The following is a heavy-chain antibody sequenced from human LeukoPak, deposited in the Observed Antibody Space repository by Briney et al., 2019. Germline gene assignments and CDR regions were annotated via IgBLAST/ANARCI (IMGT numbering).Heavy chain of an antibody. Sequence: SETLSLTCAVHGGSFSGYYWSWIRQPPGKGLEWIGEINHSGSTNYNPSLKSRVTISVDTSKNQFSLKLSSVTAADTAVYYCARDIIEGGRIAVAGICGWFDLWGQGTLVTVSS. V-gene: IGHV4-34*01. CDR2: INHSGST. J-gene: IGHJ5*02. CDR3: ARDIIEGGRIAVAGICGWFDL. CDR1: GGSFSGYY. D-gene: IGHD6-19*01.